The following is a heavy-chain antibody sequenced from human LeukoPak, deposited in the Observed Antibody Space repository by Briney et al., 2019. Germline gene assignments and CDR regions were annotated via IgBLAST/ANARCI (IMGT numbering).Heavy chain of an antibody. D-gene: IGHD1-14*01. J-gene: IGHJ4*02. CDR2: INQDGSEK. Sequence: GGSLRLSCAASGFTFSSYAMSWVRQAPGKGLEWVANINQDGSEKYDVDSAKGRFTISRDNAKNSLYLQMNSLRAEDTAVYYCARGRHKTAYYFDYWGQGTLVTVSS. CDR1: GFTFSSYA. V-gene: IGHV3-7*01. CDR3: ARGRHKTAYYFDY.